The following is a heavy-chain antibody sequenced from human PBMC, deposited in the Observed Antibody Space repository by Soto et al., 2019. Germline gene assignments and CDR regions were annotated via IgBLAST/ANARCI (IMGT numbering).Heavy chain of an antibody. J-gene: IGHJ6*02. D-gene: IGHD6-19*01. Sequence: GGSLRLSCAASGFTFSSYGMHWIRQAPGKGLEWVAVISYDGSNKYYADSVKGRFTISRDNSKNTLYLQMNSLRAEDTAVYYCAKDRKAVAGYGSMYYYYGMDVWGQGTTVTVSS. CDR1: GFTFSSYG. V-gene: IGHV3-30*18. CDR3: AKDRKAVAGYGSMYYYYGMDV. CDR2: ISYDGSNK.